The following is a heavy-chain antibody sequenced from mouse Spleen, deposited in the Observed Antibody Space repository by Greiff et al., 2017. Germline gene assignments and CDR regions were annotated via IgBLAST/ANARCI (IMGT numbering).Heavy chain of an antibody. CDR3: ARDAGRGFAY. J-gene: IGHJ3*01. CDR1: GYSITSGYD. CDR2: ISYSGST. V-gene: IGHV3-1*01. D-gene: IGHD3-3*01. Sequence: EVQLQQSGPGMVKPSQSLSLTCTVTGYSITSGYDWHWIRHFPGNKLEWMGYISYSGSTNYNPSLKSRISITHDTSKNHFFLKLNSVTTEDTATYYCARDAGRGFAYWGQGTLVTVSA.